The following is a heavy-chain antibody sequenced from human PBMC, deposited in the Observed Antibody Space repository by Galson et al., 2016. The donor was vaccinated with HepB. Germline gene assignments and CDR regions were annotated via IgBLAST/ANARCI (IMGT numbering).Heavy chain of an antibody. Sequence: SLRLSCAASGFSFSSFAMYWVRQAPGKGLYWFSAISGSGANTYYADSVKGRFTISRDNSKNTLYLQMNSLGVEDTAIYYCAKGVPTGGAFDYWGQGTLVTVSS. V-gene: IGHV3-23*01. CDR3: AKGVPTGGAFDY. CDR2: ISGSGANT. CDR1: GFSFSSFA. D-gene: IGHD1-26*01. J-gene: IGHJ4*02.